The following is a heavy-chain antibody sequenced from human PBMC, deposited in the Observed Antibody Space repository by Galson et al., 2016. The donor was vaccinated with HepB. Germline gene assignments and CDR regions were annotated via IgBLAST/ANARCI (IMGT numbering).Heavy chain of an antibody. V-gene: IGHV3-7*03. D-gene: IGHD3-22*01. CDR3: ALYYYDSSGFVEYFQQ. CDR1: GFTFSSVW. J-gene: IGHJ1*01. CDR2: IKPDGSEK. Sequence: SLRLSCATSGFTFSSVWMSWVRQAPGKGLEWVANIKPDGSEKYYVDSLKGRFTISRDNAKNALYLQMNSLRAEDTAVYYCALYYYDSSGFVEYFQQWGQGTRVIVSS.